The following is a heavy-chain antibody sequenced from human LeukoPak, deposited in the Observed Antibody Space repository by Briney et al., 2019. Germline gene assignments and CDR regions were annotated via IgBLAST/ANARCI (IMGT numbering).Heavy chain of an antibody. CDR1: GFTFSAYT. Sequence: GGSLRLSCVASGFTFSAYTLNWVRQAPGKGLEWVSSISSTSTYIHYADSVKGRFTISRDNAKMSLYLQVNSLRAEDTAVYYCATSYYDILTGYYPGFNYWGQGTLVTVSS. CDR2: ISSTSTYI. D-gene: IGHD3-9*01. CDR3: ATSYYDILTGYYPGFNY. V-gene: IGHV3-21*04. J-gene: IGHJ4*02.